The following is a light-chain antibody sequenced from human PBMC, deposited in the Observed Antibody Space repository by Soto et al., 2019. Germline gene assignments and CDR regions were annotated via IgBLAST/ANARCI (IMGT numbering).Light chain of an antibody. J-gene: IGKJ1*01. Sequence: DIVMTQSPDSLAVSLGERATINCKSSQSVLYSSNNKNYLAWYQQKPGQPPKLLIYWASTRESGVPDRFSGSGSGKEFTLHNSRLQGEDCAVYYCQQYYSTPTWTFGQGTKVEIK. V-gene: IGKV4-1*01. CDR2: WAS. CDR3: QQYYSTPTWT. CDR1: QSVLYSSNNKNY.